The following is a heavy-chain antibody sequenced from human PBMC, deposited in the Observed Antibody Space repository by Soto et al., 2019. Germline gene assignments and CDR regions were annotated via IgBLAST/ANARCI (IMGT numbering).Heavy chain of an antibody. CDR3: ARLLGYCSDGTQCDY. J-gene: IGHJ4*02. V-gene: IGHV4-39*01. CDR1: GGSIRSSSYY. Sequence: PSETLSLTCTVSGGSIRSSSYYWGWIRQPPGKGLEWIGSIYYSGSTYYNPSLKSRVTISVDTSKNQFSLKLSSVTAADTAVYYCARLLGYCSDGTQCDYWGQGTLVTVSS. CDR2: IYYSGST. D-gene: IGHD2-15*01.